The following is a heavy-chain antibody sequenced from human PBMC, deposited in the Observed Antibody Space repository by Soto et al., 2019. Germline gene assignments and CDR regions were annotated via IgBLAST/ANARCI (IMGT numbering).Heavy chain of an antibody. CDR2: ISYDGSNK. CDR3: GKDISDY. Sequence: QVQLVESGGGVVQPGRSLRLSCAASGFTFSSYGMHWVRQAPGKGLEWVAVISYDGSNKYYADSVKGRFTISRDNSKNPLYLQMNSLGAEDTAVFYCGKDISDYWGPGNPGHRLL. CDR1: GFTFSSYG. J-gene: IGHJ4*02. V-gene: IGHV3-30*18.